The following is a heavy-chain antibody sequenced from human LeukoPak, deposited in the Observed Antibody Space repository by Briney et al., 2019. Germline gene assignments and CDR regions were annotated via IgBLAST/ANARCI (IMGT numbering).Heavy chain of an antibody. V-gene: IGHV4-61*08. CDR2: IYYSGST. Sequence: SETLSLTCTVSGDSITSGGYYWSWIRQHPGKGLEWIGYIYYSGSTNYNPSLKSRVTISVDTSKNQFSLELSSVTAADTAVYYCARGRFGEAFDIWGQGTLVTVSS. J-gene: IGHJ4*02. CDR1: GDSITSGGYY. D-gene: IGHD3-10*01. CDR3: ARGRFGEAFDI.